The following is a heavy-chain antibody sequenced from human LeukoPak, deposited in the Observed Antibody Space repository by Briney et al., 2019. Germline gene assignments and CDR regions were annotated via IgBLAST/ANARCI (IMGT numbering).Heavy chain of an antibody. J-gene: IGHJ3*02. CDR3: AKDDKDRNYGSAFDI. D-gene: IGHD1-14*01. CDR1: GFTFSSYW. Sequence: GGSLRLSCAASGFTFSSYWMHWVRQAPGKGLVWVSRINSDGSSTSYADSVKGRFTISRDDSKNTLYLEMNSLRAEDTALYYCAKDDKDRNYGSAFDIWGQGTMVTVSS. CDR2: INSDGSST. V-gene: IGHV3-74*01.